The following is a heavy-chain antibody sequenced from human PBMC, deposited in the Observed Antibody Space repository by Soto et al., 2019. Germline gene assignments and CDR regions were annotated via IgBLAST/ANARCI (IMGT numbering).Heavy chain of an antibody. Sequence: GGSLRLSCAASGSTFSSYSMNWVRQAPGKGLEWVSSLSSSSGHIYYADSVKGRFTISRDNAKNSLYLQMNSLRAEDTAVYYCVRHWLATREFDYWGQGTLVTVSS. CDR2: LSSSSGHI. J-gene: IGHJ4*02. CDR3: VRHWLATREFDY. D-gene: IGHD1-26*01. V-gene: IGHV3-21*01. CDR1: GSTFSSYS.